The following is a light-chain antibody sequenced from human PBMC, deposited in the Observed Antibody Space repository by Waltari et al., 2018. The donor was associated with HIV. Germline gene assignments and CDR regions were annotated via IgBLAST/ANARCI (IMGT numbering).Light chain of an antibody. CDR2: KDS. V-gene: IGLV3-25*03. J-gene: IGLJ1*01. CDR1: VLPNQY. Sequence: SYELTQPPSVSVSQGQTARITCSGDVLPNQYTFWYQQKSGQAPVLVVYKDSERPAGIPERFSGSSSGTTVTLFIDGVQAEDEADYYCQAADSSGSYFVFGTGTKVTVL. CDR3: QAADSSGSYFV.